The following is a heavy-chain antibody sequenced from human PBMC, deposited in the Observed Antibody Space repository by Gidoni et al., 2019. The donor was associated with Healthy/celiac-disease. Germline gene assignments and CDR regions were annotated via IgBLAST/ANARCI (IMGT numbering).Heavy chain of an antibody. V-gene: IGHV3-30-3*01. CDR1: GFPFSSYA. Sequence: QVQLVESGGGVVQPGRSLRLSCAASGFPFSSYAMHWVRQAPGKGLEWVAVISYDGSNKYYADSVKGRFTISRDNSKNTLYLQMNSLRAEDTAVYYCARDEGRSSSWLSYWGQGTLVTVSS. D-gene: IGHD6-13*01. CDR3: ARDEGRSSSWLSY. J-gene: IGHJ4*02. CDR2: ISYDGSNK.